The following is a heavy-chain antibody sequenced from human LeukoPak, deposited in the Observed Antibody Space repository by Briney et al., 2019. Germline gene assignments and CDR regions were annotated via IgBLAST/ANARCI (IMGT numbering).Heavy chain of an antibody. V-gene: IGHV4-4*07. Sequence: SETLSLTCSVSGGSINSYYWSWIRQSAGKGLEWIGRIYTTGSTNYNPSLGSRVTISLDTSKNQVSLKLTSVTAADTAVYYCARAYYHILTRHYSGFDYWGQGTLVTVSS. D-gene: IGHD3-9*01. J-gene: IGHJ4*02. CDR2: IYTTGST. CDR3: ARAYYHILTRHYSGFDY. CDR1: GGSINSYY.